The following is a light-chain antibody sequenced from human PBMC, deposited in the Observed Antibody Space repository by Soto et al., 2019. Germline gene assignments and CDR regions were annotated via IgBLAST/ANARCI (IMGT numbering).Light chain of an antibody. CDR3: QQYNNWPYT. J-gene: IGKJ2*01. Sequence: EIVMTQSPATLSVSPGERATLSCRASQSVSSNLAWYQQKPGQAPRLLIYGASTTATGIPARFSGSGSGTEFTLTISSLQSEDFAVYYCQQYNNWPYTFGHGTKVEIK. CDR2: GAS. V-gene: IGKV3-15*01. CDR1: QSVSSN.